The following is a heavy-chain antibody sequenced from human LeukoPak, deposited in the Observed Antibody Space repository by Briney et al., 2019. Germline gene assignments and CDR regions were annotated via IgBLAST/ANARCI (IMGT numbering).Heavy chain of an antibody. Sequence: GASVSLSYTSSGYTFTVYYLHWVRQAPGQGLEGMGWITPHSGGTNYTQNFQGRVTMTRDTCISTAYMELSRLRSHDAAVYYCARDQGGIQLWLRYGYYGMDVWGQGATVTVSS. CDR3: ARDQGGIQLWLRYGYYGMDV. CDR2: ITPHSGGT. J-gene: IGHJ6*02. D-gene: IGHD5-18*01. CDR1: GYTFTVYY. V-gene: IGHV1-2*02.